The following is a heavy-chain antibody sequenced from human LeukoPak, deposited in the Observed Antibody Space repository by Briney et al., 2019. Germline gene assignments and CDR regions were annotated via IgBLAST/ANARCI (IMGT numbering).Heavy chain of an antibody. CDR1: GYTFTIYG. D-gene: IGHD5-12*01. J-gene: IGHJ4*02. Sequence: ASVKVSCKASGYTFTIYGISWVRQAPGQGLEWMGWISAYNGNTNYAQKLQGRVTITTDTSTSTAYMELRSLRSDDTAVYYCARERLESSMVALTPDFDYWGQGTLVTVAS. CDR2: ISAYNGNT. V-gene: IGHV1-18*04. CDR3: ARERLESSMVALTPDFDY.